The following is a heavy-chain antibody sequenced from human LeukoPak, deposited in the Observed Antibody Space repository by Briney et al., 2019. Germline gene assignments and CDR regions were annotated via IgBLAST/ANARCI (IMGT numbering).Heavy chain of an antibody. Sequence: ASVKISCKASGYTFTSYYMHWVRQAPGQGLEWMGIINPSGGSTSYAQKFQGRVTMTRDTSTSTVYTELSSLRSEDTAVYYCASAMVRGVSYFDYWGQGTLVTVSS. D-gene: IGHD3-10*01. CDR2: INPSGGST. V-gene: IGHV1-46*01. J-gene: IGHJ4*02. CDR3: ASAMVRGVSYFDY. CDR1: GYTFTSYY.